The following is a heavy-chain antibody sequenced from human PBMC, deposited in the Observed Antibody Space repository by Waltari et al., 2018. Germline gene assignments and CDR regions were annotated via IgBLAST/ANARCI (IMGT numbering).Heavy chain of an antibody. CDR3: ARTRMSRTYYDFWKGAFGY. V-gene: IGHV1-69*01. J-gene: IGHJ4*02. CDR2: IIPICGTA. CDR1: GGTFSSYA. D-gene: IGHD3-3*01. Sequence: QVQLVQSGAEVKKPGSSVTVSCKASGGTFSSYAIRWVRQAPGKGIEWMGGIIPICGTANYAQKFQGRVTITADESTSTAYMELSSLRSEDTAVYYCARTRMSRTYYDFWKGAFGYWGQGTLVTVSS.